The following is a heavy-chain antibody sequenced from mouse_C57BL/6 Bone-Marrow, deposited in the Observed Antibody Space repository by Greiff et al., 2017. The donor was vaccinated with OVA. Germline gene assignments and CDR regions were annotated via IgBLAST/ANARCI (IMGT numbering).Heavy chain of an antibody. D-gene: IGHD1-1*01. CDR1: GYTFTGYW. CDR2: ILPGSGST. Sequence: QVQLQQSGAELMKPGASVKLSCKATGYTFTGYWIEWVKQRPGHGLEWIGEILPGSGSTNYNEKFKGKATFTADTSSNTAYMQLSSLTTEDSAIYCCARWGLFITTVVATDYYARDYWGQGTSVTVSS. CDR3: ARWGLFITTVVATDYYARDY. J-gene: IGHJ4*01. V-gene: IGHV1-9*01.